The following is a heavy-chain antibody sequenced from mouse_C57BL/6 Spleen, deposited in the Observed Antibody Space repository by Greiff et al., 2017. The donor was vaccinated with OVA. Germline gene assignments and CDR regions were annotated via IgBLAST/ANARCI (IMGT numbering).Heavy chain of an antibody. CDR3: ARHEGYSNYVDFDV. V-gene: IGHV5-6*01. CDR1: GFTFSSYG. J-gene: IGHJ1*03. Sequence: EVKVVESGGDLVKPGGSLKLSCAASGFTFSSYGMSWVRQTPDKRLEWVATISSGGSYTYYPDSVKGRFTISRDNAKNTLYLQMSSLKSEDTAMYYCARHEGYSNYVDFDVWGTGTTVTVSS. D-gene: IGHD2-5*01. CDR2: ISSGGSYT.